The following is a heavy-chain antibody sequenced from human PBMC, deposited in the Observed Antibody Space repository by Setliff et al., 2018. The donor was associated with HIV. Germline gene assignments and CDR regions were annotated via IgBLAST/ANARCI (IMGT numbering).Heavy chain of an antibody. V-gene: IGHV1-18*01. CDR1: GYTFTAYG. Sequence: ASVKVSCKPSGYTFTAYGLSWVRQAPGQGLEWMGWISTYSDGTSYAQRLQGRVTMTTDTSTSTAYMELRRLTFDDTAVYYCARDVEHMMDAWGQGTTVTVSS. CDR3: ARDVEHMMDA. CDR2: ISTYSDGT. J-gene: IGHJ6*02.